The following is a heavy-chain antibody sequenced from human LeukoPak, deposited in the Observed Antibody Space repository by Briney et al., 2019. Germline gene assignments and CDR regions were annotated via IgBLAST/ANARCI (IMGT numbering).Heavy chain of an antibody. CDR3: ARRDRYSGYWFDY. D-gene: IGHD5-18*01. Sequence: GESLKISCKGSGYSFTSYWITWVRQMPGKGLEWVGRIDHSGSYTNYSPSFQGHVTISIDKSISTAYLQWSSLKASETAMYYCARRDRYSGYWFDYWGQGSLVTVSS. J-gene: IGHJ4*02. CDR2: IDHSGSYT. V-gene: IGHV5-10-1*01. CDR1: GYSFTSYW.